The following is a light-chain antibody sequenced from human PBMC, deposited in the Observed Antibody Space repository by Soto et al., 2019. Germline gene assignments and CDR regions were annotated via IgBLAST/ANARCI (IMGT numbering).Light chain of an antibody. CDR2: DVA. CDR1: SSDVGYYNY. CDR3: TSYTGSSTYV. J-gene: IGLJ1*01. Sequence: QSVLTQPASVSGSPGQSITISCTGTSSDVGYYNYVSWYQQHPGKAPKLMIYDVANRPSGVSNRFSGSKSGNTASLTISGLQAEDEADYYCTSYTGSSTYVFGTGTKLTVL. V-gene: IGLV2-14*01.